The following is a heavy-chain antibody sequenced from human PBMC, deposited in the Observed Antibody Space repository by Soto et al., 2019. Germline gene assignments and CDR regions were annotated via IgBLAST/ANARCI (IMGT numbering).Heavy chain of an antibody. CDR1: GFTFSSYA. V-gene: IGHV3-23*01. CDR2: ISGSGDST. J-gene: IGHJ4*02. CDR3: AKRGSASQFDY. Sequence: EVQLLESGGGLVQPGGSLRLSCAASGFTFSSYAMSWVRQAPGKGLEWVSVISGSGDSTYYADSVKGRFTISRDNSKNTLYLQMSSRRAEDTAVYYCAKRGSASQFDYWGQETLVTVSS. D-gene: IGHD3-10*01.